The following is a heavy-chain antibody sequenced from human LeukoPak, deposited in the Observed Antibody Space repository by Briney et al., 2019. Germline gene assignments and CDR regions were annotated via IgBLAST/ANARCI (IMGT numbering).Heavy chain of an antibody. CDR1: GVSISSYY. D-gene: IGHD3-22*01. J-gene: IGHJ4*02. Sequence: SETLSLTCTVSGVSISSYYWSWIRQPPGKGLEWIGYIYYSGSTNYNPSLKSRVTISVDTSKNQFSLKLSSVTAADTAVYYCARVEYYYDSSGYYYVYYFDYWGQGTLVTVSS. CDR3: ARVEYYYDSSGYYYVYYFDY. CDR2: IYYSGST. V-gene: IGHV4-59*01.